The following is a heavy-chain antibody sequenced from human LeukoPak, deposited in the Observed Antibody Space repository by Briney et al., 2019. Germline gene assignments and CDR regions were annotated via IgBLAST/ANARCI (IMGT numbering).Heavy chain of an antibody. CDR3: AREPGSAYNFDY. CDR1: GFTFSTYG. V-gene: IGHV3-30*03. Sequence: GGSLRLSCAASGFTFSTYGMHWVRQAPGKGLEWVAVISYDESNKYYADSVKGRFTISRDNAKNSLYLQMNSLRAEDTAVYYCAREPGSAYNFDYWGQGTLVTVSS. CDR2: ISYDESNK. D-gene: IGHD3-10*01. J-gene: IGHJ4*02.